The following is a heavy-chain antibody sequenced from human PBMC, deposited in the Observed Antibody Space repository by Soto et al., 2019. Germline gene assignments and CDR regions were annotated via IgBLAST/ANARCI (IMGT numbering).Heavy chain of an antibody. Sequence: PGGSLRLSCAASGFTFSSYAMHWVRQAPGKGLEWVAVISYDGSNKYYADSVKGRFTISRDNSKNTLYLQMNSLRAEDTAVYYCARDRFLSRGSGGSCYRNWFDPWGQGTLVTSPQ. V-gene: IGHV3-30-3*01. D-gene: IGHD2-15*01. CDR1: GFTFSSYA. CDR2: ISYDGSNK. CDR3: ARDRFLSRGSGGSCYRNWFDP. J-gene: IGHJ5*02.